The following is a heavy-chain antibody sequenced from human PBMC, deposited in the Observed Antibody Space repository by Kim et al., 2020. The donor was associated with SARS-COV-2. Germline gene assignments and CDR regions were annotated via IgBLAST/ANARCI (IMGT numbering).Heavy chain of an antibody. Sequence: GGSLRLSCGASGFTFSNYWISWVRQAPGKGLEWVANIKQDGSEKYYVDSVKGRFTISRDNAENSLYLQMNSLRAEDTAVYYCAREGPNLAATGAFDYWG. CDR1: GFTFSNYW. J-gene: IGHJ4*01. CDR3: AREGPNLAATGAFDY. CDR2: IKQDGSEK. V-gene: IGHV3-7*01. D-gene: IGHD6-13*01.